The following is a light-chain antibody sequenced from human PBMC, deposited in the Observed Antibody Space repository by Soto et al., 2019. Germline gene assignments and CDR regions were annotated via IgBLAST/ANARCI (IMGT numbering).Light chain of an antibody. CDR2: GAS. CDR1: QSVSSSY. Sequence: EIVLTQSPGTLSLSPGERATFSCRASQSVSSSYIAWYQQKRGQAPRRLIYGASSRATGIPDRFSGSGSGTDFTLTISRLEPEDFAVYYCQQYNNWPPITFGQGTRLEIK. V-gene: IGKV3-20*01. J-gene: IGKJ5*01. CDR3: QQYNNWPPIT.